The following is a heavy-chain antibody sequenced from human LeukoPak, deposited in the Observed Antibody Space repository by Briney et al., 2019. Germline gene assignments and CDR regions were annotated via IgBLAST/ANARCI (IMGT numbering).Heavy chain of an antibody. V-gene: IGHV4-59*12. CDR2: IYYSGST. Sequence: SETLSLTCTVSGGSISNKYWSWIRQPPGKGLEWIGYIYYSGSTNYNPSLKSRVTISVDTSKNQFSLKLSSVTAADTAVYYCARDRRDSSGWYNNWFDPWGQGTLVTVSS. D-gene: IGHD6-19*01. CDR3: ARDRRDSSGWYNNWFDP. CDR1: GGSISNKY. J-gene: IGHJ5*02.